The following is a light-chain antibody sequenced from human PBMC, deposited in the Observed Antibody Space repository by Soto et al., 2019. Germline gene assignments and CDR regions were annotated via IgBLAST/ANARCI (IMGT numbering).Light chain of an antibody. J-gene: IGKJ4*01. CDR3: QQSFGVSQFT. CDR2: AAS. CDR1: QSIGGF. V-gene: IGKV1-39*01. Sequence: DIQMTQSPSSLSVSVGDRVTITCRASQSIGGFLNWYQQKLGKAPKLLIYAASTLQSGVPSRFSGSGSGTDFTLTISSLQPEDFATYFCQQSFGVSQFTFGGGTKVDIK.